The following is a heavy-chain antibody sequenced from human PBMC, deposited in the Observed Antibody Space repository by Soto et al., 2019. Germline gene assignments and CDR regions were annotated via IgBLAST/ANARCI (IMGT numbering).Heavy chain of an antibody. CDR2: IYHSGST. CDR3: ASVRGGYYYAMAV. V-gene: IGHV4-4*02. Sequence: QVQLQESGPGLVKPSGTLSLTCAVSGGSISSSNWWSWVRQPPGKGLEWIGEIYHSGSTNYNPSLKSRVTISVDKSKDQFSLKMSSVTAADTAVYYCASVRGGYYYAMAVWGQGTTVTVSS. CDR1: GGSISSSNW. J-gene: IGHJ6*02. D-gene: IGHD3-10*02.